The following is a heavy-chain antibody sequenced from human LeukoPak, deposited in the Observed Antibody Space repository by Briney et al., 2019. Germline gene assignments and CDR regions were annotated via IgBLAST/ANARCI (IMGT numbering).Heavy chain of an antibody. CDR1: GYSISSGYY. V-gene: IGHV4-38-2*02. CDR2: IYHSGST. Sequence: SETLSLTCTVSGYSISSGYYWGWIRQPPGKGLEWIGSIYHSGSTYYNPSLKSRVTISVDTSKNQFSLKLSSVTAADTAVYYCASVRPREAYLDYWGQGTLVTVSS. J-gene: IGHJ4*02. D-gene: IGHD1-26*01. CDR3: ASVRPREAYLDY.